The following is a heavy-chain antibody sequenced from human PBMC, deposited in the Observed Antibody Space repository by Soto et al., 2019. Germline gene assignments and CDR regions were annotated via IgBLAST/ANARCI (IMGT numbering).Heavy chain of an antibody. V-gene: IGHV4-59*01. CDR1: GGSISSYY. D-gene: IGHD3-22*01. CDR2: IYYSGST. CDR3: ARDQYYDSSGYYPFDY. Sequence: SETLSLTCTVSGGSISSYYWSWIRQPPGKGLEWIGYIYYSGSTNYNPSLKSRVTISVDTSKNQFSLKLSSVTAADTAVYYCARDQYYDSSGYYPFDYWGQGTLVTVSS. J-gene: IGHJ4*02.